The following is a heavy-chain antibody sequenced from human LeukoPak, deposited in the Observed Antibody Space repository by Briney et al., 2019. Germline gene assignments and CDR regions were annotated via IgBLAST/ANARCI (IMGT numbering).Heavy chain of an antibody. J-gene: IGHJ4*02. CDR2: IYYSGST. CDR3: ARVSPLLWFGEFDY. CDR1: GGSISSYY. D-gene: IGHD3-10*01. Sequence: SETLSLTCTVSGGSISSYYWSWIRQPPGKGLEWIGYIYYSGSTNYDPSLKSRVTISVDTSKNQFSLKLSSVTAADTAVYYCARVSPLLWFGEFDYWGQGTLVTVSS. V-gene: IGHV4-59*01.